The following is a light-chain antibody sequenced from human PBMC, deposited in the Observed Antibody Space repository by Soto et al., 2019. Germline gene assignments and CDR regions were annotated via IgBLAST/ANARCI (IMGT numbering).Light chain of an antibody. J-gene: IGKJ2*01. CDR2: DAS. CDR3: QQRSNWLGT. V-gene: IGKV3-11*01. CDR1: QSVSSY. Sequence: EIVLTQSPATLSLSPGERATLSCRASQSVSSYLAWYQQKPGQAPRLLIYDASNRATGIPAGFSGSGSGTDFTLTISSLEPEDFAVYYCQQRSNWLGTFGQGTKVDIK.